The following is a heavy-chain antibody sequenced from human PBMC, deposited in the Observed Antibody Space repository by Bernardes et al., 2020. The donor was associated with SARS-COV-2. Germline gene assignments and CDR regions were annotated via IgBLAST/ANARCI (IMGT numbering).Heavy chain of an antibody. Sequence: TLSLTCTVSGGSISSGSYYWSWIRQPAGKGLEWIGRIYTSGSTNYNPSLKSRVTISVDTSENRFSLRLSSVTAADTAVYYCARSGSGWDFGNWGQGTLVTVSS. CDR3: ARSGSGWDFGN. J-gene: IGHJ4*02. V-gene: IGHV4-61*02. D-gene: IGHD6-19*01. CDR2: IYTSGST. CDR1: GGSISSGSYY.